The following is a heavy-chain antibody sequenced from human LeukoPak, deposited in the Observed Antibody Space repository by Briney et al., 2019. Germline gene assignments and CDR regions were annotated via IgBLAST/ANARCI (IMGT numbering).Heavy chain of an antibody. D-gene: IGHD6-19*01. V-gene: IGHV5-51*01. CDR3: ARQGLNGAVAAWSWYFDL. CDR1: GYSFINYW. J-gene: IGHJ2*01. CDR2: IYPGDSDT. Sequence: GESLKISCKGSGYSFINYWIGWVRQMPGKGLEWMGIIYPGDSDTRYSLSFQGQVTISADKSISTAYLQWSSLKASDTAMYYCARQGLNGAVAAWSWYFDLWGRGTLVTVSS.